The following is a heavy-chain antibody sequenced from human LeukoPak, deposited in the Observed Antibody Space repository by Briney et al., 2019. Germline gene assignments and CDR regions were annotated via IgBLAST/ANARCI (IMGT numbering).Heavy chain of an antibody. V-gene: IGHV4-39*07. CDR3: ARDTAGYCSGGSCYSVDAFDI. D-gene: IGHD2-15*01. J-gene: IGHJ3*02. CDR2: IYYSGNT. Sequence: SETLSLTCTVSGDSISSSRYYWGWIRQPPGKGLEWIGTIYYSGNTYYNPSLKSRVTISVDTSKNQFSLKLSSVTAADTAVYYCARDTAGYCSGGSCYSVDAFDIWGQGTMVTVSS. CDR1: GDSISSSRYY.